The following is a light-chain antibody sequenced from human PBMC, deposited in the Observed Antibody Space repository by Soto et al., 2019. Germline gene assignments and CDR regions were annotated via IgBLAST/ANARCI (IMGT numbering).Light chain of an antibody. V-gene: IGKV3-15*01. Sequence: EIVMTQSPATLSVSPGERVTLSCRASQSLTSSLAWYQQKPGQAPRLLIYGASTRATGTPARFSGSGSGTAFTLNISSLQSEDFAVYFCQQYNNWPDMYTFGQGNKLEIK. CDR2: GAS. J-gene: IGKJ2*01. CDR1: QSLTSS. CDR3: QQYNNWPDMYT.